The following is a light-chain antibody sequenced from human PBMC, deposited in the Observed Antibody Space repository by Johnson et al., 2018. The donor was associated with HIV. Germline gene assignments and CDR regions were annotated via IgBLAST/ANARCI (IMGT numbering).Light chain of an antibody. J-gene: IGLJ1*01. CDR2: ENN. V-gene: IGLV1-51*02. CDR3: GTWDTSLNSSDYV. CDR1: NSNIGNNF. Sequence: HSVLTQPPSVSAAPGQKVTISCSGSNSNIGNNFVSWYQQFPGTAPRLLIYENNKRPSGIPDRFSGSKSGTSATLGITGLQTGDEADYYCGTWDTSLNSSDYVFGTGTKVTVL.